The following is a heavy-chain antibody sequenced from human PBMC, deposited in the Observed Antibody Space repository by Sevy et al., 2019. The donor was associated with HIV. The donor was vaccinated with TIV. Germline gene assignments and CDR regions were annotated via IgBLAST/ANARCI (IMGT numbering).Heavy chain of an antibody. CDR1: VFTLSSHS. CDR2: IRGDDENK. J-gene: IGHJ6*02. D-gene: IGHD4-17*01. Sequence: GGSLRLSCAVSVFTLSSHSMNWVRQAPGKGLEWLSHIRGDDENKYYADSVKGRFTISRDNFKNTLYLQMNSLTTEDTAVYYCARPRANYVDHYFFYAMDVWGQGTTVTVSS. V-gene: IGHV3-48*01. CDR3: ARPRANYVDHYFFYAMDV.